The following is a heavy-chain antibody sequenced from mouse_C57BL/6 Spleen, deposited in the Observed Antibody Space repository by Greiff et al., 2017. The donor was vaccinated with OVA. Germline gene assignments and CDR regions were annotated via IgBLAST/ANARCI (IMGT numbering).Heavy chain of an antibody. J-gene: IGHJ3*01. CDR1: GFTFSSYA. V-gene: IGHV5-4*01. D-gene: IGHD2-4*01. Sequence: EVKLMESGGGLVKPGGSLKLSCAASGFTFSSYAMSWVRQTPEKRLEWVATISDGGSYTYYPDNVKGRFTISRDNAKNNLYLHMSHLKSEDTAMYYCARDEDYDGFAYWGQGTLVTVSA. CDR3: ARDEDYDGFAY. CDR2: ISDGGSYT.